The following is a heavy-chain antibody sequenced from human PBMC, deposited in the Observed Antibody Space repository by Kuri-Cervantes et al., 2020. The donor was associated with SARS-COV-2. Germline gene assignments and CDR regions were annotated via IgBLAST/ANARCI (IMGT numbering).Heavy chain of an antibody. CDR2: IYPGDSDT. Sequence: GGSLRLSCKGSGYSFTTYWIGWVRQMPGKGREWMGIIYPGDSDTRYSPSFQGQVTISADKSISTAYLQWSSLKASDTAMYYCARRDFGSGSYYLDYWGQGTLVTVSS. V-gene: IGHV5-51*01. D-gene: IGHD3-10*01. J-gene: IGHJ4*02. CDR1: GYSFTTYW. CDR3: ARRDFGSGSYYLDY.